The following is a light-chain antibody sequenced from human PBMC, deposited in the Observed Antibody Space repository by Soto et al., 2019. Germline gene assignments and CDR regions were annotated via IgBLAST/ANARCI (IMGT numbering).Light chain of an antibody. CDR3: SSYTSTNTLYV. J-gene: IGLJ1*01. CDR1: SSDVGTYNY. V-gene: IGLV2-14*03. CDR2: DVT. Sequence: QSVLTQPASVSGSPGQSITISCTGTSSDVGTYNYVSWYQHHPGKAPKLMIFDVTNRPSGVSNRFSGSKSGNTASLTISGLQADDEADYYCSSYTSTNTLYVFGTGTKLTVL.